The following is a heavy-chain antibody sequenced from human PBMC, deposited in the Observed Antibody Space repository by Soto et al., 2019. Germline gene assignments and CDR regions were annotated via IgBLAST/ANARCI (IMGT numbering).Heavy chain of an antibody. Sequence: QVQLMESGGGVVQPGRSLRLSCAASGFTFSSYAMHWVRQAPGKGLEWVAVISYDGSNKYYADSVKGRFTISRDNSKNTLYLQMNSLRAEDTAVYYCATDQNYQLLYSYYYYGMDVWGQGTTVTVSS. J-gene: IGHJ6*02. D-gene: IGHD2-2*02. V-gene: IGHV3-30-3*01. CDR1: GFTFSSYA. CDR3: ATDQNYQLLYSYYYYGMDV. CDR2: ISYDGSNK.